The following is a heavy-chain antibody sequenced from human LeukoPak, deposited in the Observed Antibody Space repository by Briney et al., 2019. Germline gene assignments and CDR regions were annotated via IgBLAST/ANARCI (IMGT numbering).Heavy chain of an antibody. D-gene: IGHD3-10*01. J-gene: IGHJ3*02. V-gene: IGHV3-33*01. CDR3: AGIRGAEIFDAFNI. Sequence: GRSLRLSCAASGFTFSNYVMHWVRQAPGKGPEWVAVIWYDGSNEYYADSLKGRFTISRDNSKNTLYLQMNSLRAEDTAVYYCAGIRGAEIFDAFNIWGQGTVVTVSS. CDR2: IWYDGSNE. CDR1: GFTFSNYV.